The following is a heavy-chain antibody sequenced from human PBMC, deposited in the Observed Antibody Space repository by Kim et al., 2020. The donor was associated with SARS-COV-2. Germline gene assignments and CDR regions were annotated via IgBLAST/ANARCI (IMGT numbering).Heavy chain of an antibody. D-gene: IGHD6-13*01. Sequence: GGSLRLSCAASGFTFSSYSMNWVRQAPGKGLEWVSYISSSSSTIYYADSVKGRFTISRDNAKNSLYLQMNSLRDEDTAVYYCARDVWTRYTYSSTGGLFDYWGQGTLVTVSS. CDR3: ARDVWTRYTYSSTGGLFDY. V-gene: IGHV3-48*02. CDR2: ISSSSSTI. CDR1: GFTFSSYS. J-gene: IGHJ4*02.